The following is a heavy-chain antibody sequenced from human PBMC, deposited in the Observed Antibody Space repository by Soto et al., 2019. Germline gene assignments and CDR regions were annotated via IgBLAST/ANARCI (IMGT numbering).Heavy chain of an antibody. V-gene: IGHV4-4*02. D-gene: IGHD3-10*01. Sequence: QVQLQESGPGLVKPSGTLSLTCAVSGGSISSSNWWNWVRQPPGKGLEWIGEIYHSGSTNYNPSLKRRVTISVDKSKNQFSLKLSSVTAADTAAYYCARDKARYYYGSGSSTLFHYWGQGTLVTVSS. CDR2: IYHSGST. CDR1: GGSISSSNW. CDR3: ARDKARYYYGSGSSTLFHY. J-gene: IGHJ4*02.